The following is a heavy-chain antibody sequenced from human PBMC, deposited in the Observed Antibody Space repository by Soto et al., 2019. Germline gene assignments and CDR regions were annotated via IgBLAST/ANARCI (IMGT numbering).Heavy chain of an antibody. Sequence: GGSLRLSCAASGFTFSDHYMDWVRQAPGKGLEWVGRNRNKANSYTTEYAASVKGRFTISRDDSKNSLYLQMNSLKTEDTAVYYCARGSTVTPYYFDYWGQGALVTVSS. V-gene: IGHV3-72*01. CDR1: GFTFSDHY. D-gene: IGHD4-17*01. CDR3: ARGSTVTPYYFDY. J-gene: IGHJ4*02. CDR2: NRNKANSYTT.